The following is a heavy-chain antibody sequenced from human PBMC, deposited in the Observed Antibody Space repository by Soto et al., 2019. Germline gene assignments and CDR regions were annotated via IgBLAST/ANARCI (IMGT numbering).Heavy chain of an antibody. V-gene: IGHV4-59*01. CDR1: GVTISTYY. Sequence: QVQLKESGPGLVNPSETLSLTCAVSGVTISTYYWSWIRQPPGKGLEWIGYNYHSGTTNYNPSLKSPVTISVDTSKNQFSLRLTSVTAADTAIYYCVREAYIGYGHAIDHWGQGILVTVSS. CDR2: NYHSGTT. CDR3: VREAYIGYGHAIDH. D-gene: IGHD5-12*01. J-gene: IGHJ4*02.